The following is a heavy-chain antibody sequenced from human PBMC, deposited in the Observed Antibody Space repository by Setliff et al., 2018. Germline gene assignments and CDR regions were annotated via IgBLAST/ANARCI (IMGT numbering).Heavy chain of an antibody. V-gene: IGHV1-69*10. CDR3: AGDFMVRGVIITAGNAFDI. D-gene: IGHD3-10*01. CDR2: IIPILGIA. CDR1: GGTFSSYA. J-gene: IGHJ3*02. Sequence: SVKVSCKASGGTFSSYAISWVRQAPGQGLEWMGGIIPILGIANYAQKFQGRVTITADESTSTAYMELSSLRSGDTAVYYCAGDFMVRGVIITAGNAFDIWGQGTMVTVSS.